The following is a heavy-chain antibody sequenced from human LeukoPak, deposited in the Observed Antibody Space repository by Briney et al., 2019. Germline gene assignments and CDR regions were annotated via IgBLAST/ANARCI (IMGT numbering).Heavy chain of an antibody. V-gene: IGHV4-30-4*08. CDR1: GFTFSSYS. Sequence: LRLSCAASGFTFSSYSMNWVRQPPGKGLEWIGYIYYSGSTYYNPSLKSRVTISVDASKNQFSLKLSSVTAADTAVYYCARAMGYCSSTSCYDAFDIWGQGTMVTVSS. J-gene: IGHJ3*02. CDR3: ARAMGYCSSTSCYDAFDI. CDR2: IYYSGST. D-gene: IGHD2-2*01.